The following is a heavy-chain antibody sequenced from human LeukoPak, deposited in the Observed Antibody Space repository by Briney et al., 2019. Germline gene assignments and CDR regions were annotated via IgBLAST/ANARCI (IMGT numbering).Heavy chain of an antibody. Sequence: GASVKVSCKASGGTFSSYAISWVRQAPGQGLEWMGGIIPIFGTANYAQKFQGRVTITADESTSTAYMELSSLRSEDTAVYYCARCRSPMDLKAATDAFDIWGQGTMVTVSS. CDR2: IIPIFGTA. CDR3: ARCRSPMDLKAATDAFDI. D-gene: IGHD2-15*01. V-gene: IGHV1-69*13. J-gene: IGHJ3*02. CDR1: GGTFSSYA.